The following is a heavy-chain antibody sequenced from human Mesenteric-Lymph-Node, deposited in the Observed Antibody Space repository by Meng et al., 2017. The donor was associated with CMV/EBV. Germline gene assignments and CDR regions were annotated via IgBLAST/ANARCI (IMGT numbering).Heavy chain of an antibody. Sequence: GECLKISCAASGFTFSRFAMHWVRQAPGKGLEWVAVISYDADNEYYADSVKGRFTISRVNSNNTLHLQMNNLRAEDTAMYFCARGDGGLIVSTLSDIWGQGVLVTVSS. CDR2: ISYDADNE. J-gene: IGHJ4*02. CDR3: ARGDGGLIVSTLSDI. V-gene: IGHV3-30-3*01. D-gene: IGHD5/OR15-5a*01. CDR1: GFTFSRFA.